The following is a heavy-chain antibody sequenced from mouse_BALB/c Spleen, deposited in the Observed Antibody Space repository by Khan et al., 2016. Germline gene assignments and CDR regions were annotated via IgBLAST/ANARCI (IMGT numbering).Heavy chain of an antibody. CDR3: ARYYYGGAPWFAY. CDR2: IHYSGST. V-gene: IGHV3-1*02. J-gene: IGHJ3*01. CDR1: GNSITSAYS. Sequence: EVQLQESGPDLVKPSQSLSLTCTVTGNSITSAYSWHWIRQFPGNKLEWMGYIHYSGSTNYKPSLKSRISITRDTSKNQFFLQLNSVTTEDTATCYCARYYYGGAPWFAYWGQGTLVTVSA. D-gene: IGHD1-1*01.